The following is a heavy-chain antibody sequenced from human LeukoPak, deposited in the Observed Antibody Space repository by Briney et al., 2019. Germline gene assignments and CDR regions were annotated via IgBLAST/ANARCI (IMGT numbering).Heavy chain of an antibody. D-gene: IGHD6-19*01. Sequence: PSETLSLTCTVSGGSVSNDNHCWSWIRQPPGKGLEWIGYVNYSGSTKYNPSLKSRVSISADTSRSQVSLKLSSVTAADTAVYYCARRRGNTSGFQGYYFDYWGQGTLVTVSS. J-gene: IGHJ4*02. V-gene: IGHV4-61*01. CDR1: GGSVSNDNHC. CDR3: ARRRGNTSGFQGYYFDY. CDR2: VNYSGST.